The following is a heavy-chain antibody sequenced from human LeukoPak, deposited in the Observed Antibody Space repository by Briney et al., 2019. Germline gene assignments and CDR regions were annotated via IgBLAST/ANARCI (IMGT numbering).Heavy chain of an antibody. D-gene: IGHD3-10*01. V-gene: IGHV3-21*01. CDR1: GFTFSSYS. Sequence: GGSLRLSCAASGFTFSSYSMNWVRQAPGKGLEWVSSISSSSSYIYYADSVKGRFTISRDKAKNSLYLQMYRLRAEDTAVYYCARDRTLGITMVRGVKYYYYYGMDVWGKGTTVTVSS. CDR2: ISSSSSYI. J-gene: IGHJ6*04. CDR3: ARDRTLGITMVRGVKYYYYYGMDV.